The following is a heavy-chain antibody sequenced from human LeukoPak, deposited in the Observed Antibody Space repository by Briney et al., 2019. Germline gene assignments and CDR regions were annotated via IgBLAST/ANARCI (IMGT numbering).Heavy chain of an antibody. CDR1: RVTPRIYS. D-gene: IGHD3-3*01. CDR2: ISSSRSYI. J-gene: IGHJ4*02. Sequence: GGCLRLSCAASRVTPRIYSMSSVRHTPRGGVEWVSSISSSRSYIYYADSVKGRFPISTDNPKNSFYLNMTSLRAQNTPGISFARDSDEGGIGVDYWDEGTLVSVS. CDR3: ARDSDEGGIGVDY. V-gene: IGHV3-21*04.